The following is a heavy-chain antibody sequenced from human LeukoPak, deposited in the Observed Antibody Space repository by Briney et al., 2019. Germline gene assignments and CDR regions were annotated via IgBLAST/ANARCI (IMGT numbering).Heavy chain of an antibody. D-gene: IGHD3-10*01. CDR2: IKQDGSDK. J-gene: IGHJ4*02. CDR3: ARHSSGSYYAY. V-gene: IGHV3-7*01. CDR1: GFTFSSSW. Sequence: GGALRLSCAASGFTFSSSWMCWVRQAPGKGLEWVAHIKQDGSDKYYLDSVKGRFTISRDNARNSLFLHLNSLRVEDTAMYYCARHSSGSYYAYWGQGTLVTVSS.